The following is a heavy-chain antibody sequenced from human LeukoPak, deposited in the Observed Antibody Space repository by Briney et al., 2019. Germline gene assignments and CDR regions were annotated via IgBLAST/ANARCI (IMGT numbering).Heavy chain of an antibody. J-gene: IGHJ4*02. CDR2: IYYSGST. CDR1: GGSISSYY. V-gene: IGHV4-59*08. CDR3: ATSLRLGELSSFDY. D-gene: IGHD3-16*02. Sequence: SETLSLTCTVSGGSISSYYWSWIRQPPGKGLEWIGYIYYSGSTYYNPSLKSRVTISVDTSKNQFSLKLSSVTAADTAVYYCATSLRLGELSSFDYWGQGTLVTVSS.